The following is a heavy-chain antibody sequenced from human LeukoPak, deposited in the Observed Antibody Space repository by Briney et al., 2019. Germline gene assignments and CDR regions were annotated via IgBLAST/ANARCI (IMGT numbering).Heavy chain of an antibody. CDR1: GGVIRTYY. Sequence: SETLSLTCTVSGGVIRTYYWSWIRQPPGKGLEDIGYIYYTGSTTYNPSLESRVTMSVDTSKNQFSLQLTSVTAADTAVYHCARETYCSGGTCFFGPDYWGQGTLVTVSS. D-gene: IGHD2-15*01. CDR3: ARETYCSGGTCFFGPDY. V-gene: IGHV4-59*12. J-gene: IGHJ4*02. CDR2: IYYTGST.